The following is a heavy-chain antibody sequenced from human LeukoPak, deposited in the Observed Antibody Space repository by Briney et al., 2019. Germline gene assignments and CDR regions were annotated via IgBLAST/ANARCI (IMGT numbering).Heavy chain of an antibody. D-gene: IGHD1-7*01. CDR3: SRDLKETISSHNWFDP. J-gene: IGHJ5*02. CDR2: ISAYNGNT. Sequence: ASVEVSCKASGYTFTSYGISWVRQAPGQGLEGMGWISAYNGNTNYAQKLQGRVTMTTDTSTSTAYMELRSLRSDDPAVYYCSRDLKETISSHNWFDPWGQGTLVSVSS. V-gene: IGHV1-18*01. CDR1: GYTFTSYG.